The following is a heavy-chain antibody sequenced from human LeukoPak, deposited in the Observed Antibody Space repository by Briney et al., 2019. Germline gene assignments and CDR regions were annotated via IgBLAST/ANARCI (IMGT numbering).Heavy chain of an antibody. CDR3: AREFGYNKRIDS. D-gene: IGHD5-12*01. CDR2: ISSSSSSL. Sequence: GGSLRLSCAASGFSFSTYPMTWVRRAPGKGLEWVSSISSSSSSLYYADSVKGRFTISRDKAWNSLYLQMSGLRVEDTAVYYCAREFGYNKRIDSWGQGILVTVSS. CDR1: GFSFSTYP. J-gene: IGHJ4*02. V-gene: IGHV3-21*01.